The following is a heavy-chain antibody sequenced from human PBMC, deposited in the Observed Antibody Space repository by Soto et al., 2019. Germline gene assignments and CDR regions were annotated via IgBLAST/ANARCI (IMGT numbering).Heavy chain of an antibody. Sequence: QVQLVQSGAEVKKPGSSVKVSCKASGGTFSSYAISWVRPAPGQGLEWMGGIIPSFGTAKYAQKIQGRVTITADESTSTAYMELSSLRSEDTAVYSCAIKYGSGGPVGNYYYYYGMDVWGQGTTVTVSS. V-gene: IGHV1-69*01. CDR2: IIPSFGTA. J-gene: IGHJ6*02. CDR3: AIKYGSGGPVGNYYYYYGMDV. CDR1: GGTFSSYA. D-gene: IGHD3-10*01.